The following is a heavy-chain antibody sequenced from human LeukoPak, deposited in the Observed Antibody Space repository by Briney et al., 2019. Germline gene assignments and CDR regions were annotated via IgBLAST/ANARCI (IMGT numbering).Heavy chain of an antibody. CDR1: GYTFTGYY. D-gene: IGHD5-12*01. Sequence: GASVKVSCKASGYTFTGYYMHWGRQAPGQGLEWMGWINPNSGGTNYAQKFQGRVTMTRDTSISTAYMELSRLRSDDTAVYYCARDRYSGYSEINWFDPWGQGTLVTVSS. V-gene: IGHV1-2*02. CDR2: INPNSGGT. J-gene: IGHJ5*02. CDR3: ARDRYSGYSEINWFDP.